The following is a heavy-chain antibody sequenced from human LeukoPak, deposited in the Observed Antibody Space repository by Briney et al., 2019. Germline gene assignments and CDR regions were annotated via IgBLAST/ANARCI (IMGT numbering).Heavy chain of an antibody. D-gene: IGHD5-12*01. CDR3: ARDAGNSGYGCDL. V-gene: IGHV3-48*01. CDR1: GFIFSQYS. Sequence: GGSLRLSCAASGFIFSQYSMNWVRQAPGKGLEWVSHIRSSSETFYADSVKGRFTTSRDNARNSLYLQMNNLRGEDTAIYYCARDAGNSGYGCDLWGQGTLVTVSS. CDR2: IRSSSET. J-gene: IGHJ5*02.